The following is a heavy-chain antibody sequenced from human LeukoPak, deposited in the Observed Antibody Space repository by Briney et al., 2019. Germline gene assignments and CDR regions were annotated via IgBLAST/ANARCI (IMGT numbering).Heavy chain of an antibody. Sequence: SGPTLVSPTQTLTLTCTFSGFSLSTSGMCVSWIRQPPGKALERLARIDWDDDKYYSTSLKTRLTISKDSSKNQVVLIMTNMDPVDTATYYCARTPSAYSYGQGWFDPWGQGTLVTVSS. CDR2: IDWDDDK. CDR1: GFSLSTSGMC. CDR3: ARTPSAYSYGQGWFDP. D-gene: IGHD5-18*01. V-gene: IGHV2-70*11. J-gene: IGHJ5*02.